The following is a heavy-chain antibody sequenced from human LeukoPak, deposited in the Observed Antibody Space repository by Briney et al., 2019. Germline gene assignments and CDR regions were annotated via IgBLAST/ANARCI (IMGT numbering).Heavy chain of an antibody. CDR1: GFIFGNYA. Sequence: GGSLRLSCVASGFIFGNYAMLWARQAPGKGRQWVSQISGTGGATWYAGFARDRFTISRDNSKKTLYLQMSGLRVEDTAMYYCVKDPRDTYGTNWFVSWGQGTLLIVSS. J-gene: IGHJ5*01. CDR2: ISGTGGAT. V-gene: IGHV3-23*01. CDR3: VKDPRDTYGTNWFVS. D-gene: IGHD2-21*01.